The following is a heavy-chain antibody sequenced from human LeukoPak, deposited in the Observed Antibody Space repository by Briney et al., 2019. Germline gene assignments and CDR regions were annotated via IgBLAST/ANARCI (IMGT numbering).Heavy chain of an antibody. CDR2: ISYDGSNK. J-gene: IGHJ4*02. D-gene: IGHD6-13*01. V-gene: IGHV3-30*01. CDR3: ARGGYSSSWYVDYFDY. CDR1: GFTFSSYA. Sequence: GGSLRLSCAASGFTFSSYAMHWVRQAPGKGLEWVAVISYDGSNKYYADSVKGRFTISRDNSKNTLYLQMNNLRAEDTAVYYCARGGYSSSWYVDYFDYWGQGTLVNVSS.